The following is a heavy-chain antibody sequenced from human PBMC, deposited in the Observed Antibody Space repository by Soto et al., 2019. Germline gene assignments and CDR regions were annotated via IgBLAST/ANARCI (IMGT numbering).Heavy chain of an antibody. Sequence: EGSLRLSCAASGFTFSSYAMSWVRQAPGKGLEWVSAISGSGGSTYYADSVKGQFTISRDNSKNTLYLQMNSLRAEDTAVYYCAKDGVVPAQFDYWGQGTLVTVSS. CDR3: AKDGVVPAQFDY. J-gene: IGHJ4*02. D-gene: IGHD2-2*01. CDR2: ISGSGGST. CDR1: GFTFSSYA. V-gene: IGHV3-23*01.